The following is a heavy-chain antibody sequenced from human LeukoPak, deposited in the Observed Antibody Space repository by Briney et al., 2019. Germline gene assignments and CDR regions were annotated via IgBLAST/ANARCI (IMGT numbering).Heavy chain of an antibody. CDR1: GVSISRCNW. D-gene: IGHD1-14*01. CDR3: ARNPSRNGLGLDY. Sequence: SETLSLTCAVSGVSISRCNWWTWVRQPPGKGLEWNGETYHSGSTNYNPSLKSRVTLSVDKSKNQLPLKLSSVSAADTAVYYCARNPSRNGLGLDYWGQGTLVTVSS. CDR2: TYHSGST. V-gene: IGHV4-4*02. J-gene: IGHJ4*02.